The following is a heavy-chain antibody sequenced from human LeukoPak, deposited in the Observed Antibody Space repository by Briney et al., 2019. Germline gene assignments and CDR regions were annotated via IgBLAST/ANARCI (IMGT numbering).Heavy chain of an antibody. Sequence: GGSLRLSCAASGFTFSSYGMHWVRQAPGKGLEWVAFMRYDGSNKYYADSVKGRFTISRDNSKNTLYLQMNSLRAEDTAVYYCAKDSEDTAMASFDYWGQGTLVTVSS. V-gene: IGHV3-30*02. CDR2: MRYDGSNK. CDR3: AKDSEDTAMASFDY. J-gene: IGHJ4*02. CDR1: GFTFSSYG. D-gene: IGHD5-18*01.